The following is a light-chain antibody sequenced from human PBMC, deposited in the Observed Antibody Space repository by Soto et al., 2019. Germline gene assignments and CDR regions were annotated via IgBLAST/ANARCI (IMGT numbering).Light chain of an antibody. CDR3: SSYAGSNNLYV. J-gene: IGLJ1*01. V-gene: IGLV2-8*01. CDR2: DVS. CDR1: SSDVGGYNY. Sequence: QSVLTQPPSASGSPGQSVTISCTGTSSDVGGYNYVSWYQQHPGKAPKFMIYDVSKRPSGVPDRFSGSKSGNTASLTVSGLQAEDEADYYCSSYAGSNNLYVFGTGTKLTVL.